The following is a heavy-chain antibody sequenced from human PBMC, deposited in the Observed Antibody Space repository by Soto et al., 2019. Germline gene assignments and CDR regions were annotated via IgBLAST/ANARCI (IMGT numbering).Heavy chain of an antibody. J-gene: IGHJ4*02. V-gene: IGHV3-30-3*01. Sequence: PGGSLRLSCAASGFTFSSYAMHWVRQAPGKGLEWVAVISYDGSNKYYADSVKGRFTISRDNSKNTLYLQMNSLRAEDTAVYYCAREGVSWAQGTLVTVSS. CDR1: GFTFSSYA. CDR2: ISYDGSNK. D-gene: IGHD2-8*01. CDR3: AREGVS.